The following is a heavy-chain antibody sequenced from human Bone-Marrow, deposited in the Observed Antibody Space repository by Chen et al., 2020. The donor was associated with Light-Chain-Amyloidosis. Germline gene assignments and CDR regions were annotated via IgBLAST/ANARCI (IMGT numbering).Heavy chain of an antibody. CDR3: ARRRDGYNFDY. J-gene: IGHJ4*02. Sequence: VQPEQSGPEVKKPGESLKIPCKGAGSTFPNYWIGWLRQMPGKGLEWMGVIYPDDSDARYSPSFEGQVTISADKSITTAYLQWRSLKASDTAMYYCARRRDGYNFDYWGQGTLVTVSS. CDR2: IYPDDSDA. V-gene: IGHV5-51*01. D-gene: IGHD5-12*01. CDR1: GSTFPNYW.